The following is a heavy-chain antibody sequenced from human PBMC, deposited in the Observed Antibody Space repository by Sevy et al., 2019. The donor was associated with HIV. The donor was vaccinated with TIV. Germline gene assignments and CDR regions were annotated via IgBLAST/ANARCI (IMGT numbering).Heavy chain of an antibody. Sequence: GGSLRLSCAASGFTFSSYWMSWVRQAPGKGLEWVANIKQDGSEKYYVDSVKGRFTISRDNAKNSLYLQMNSLRAEDTAVYYCARGPYYDFWSGYYGWFGPWGQGTLVTVSS. J-gene: IGHJ5*02. CDR1: GFTFSSYW. CDR2: IKQDGSEK. CDR3: ARGPYYDFWSGYYGWFGP. V-gene: IGHV3-7*01. D-gene: IGHD3-3*01.